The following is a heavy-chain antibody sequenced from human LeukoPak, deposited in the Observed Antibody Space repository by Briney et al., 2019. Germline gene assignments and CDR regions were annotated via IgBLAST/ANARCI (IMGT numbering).Heavy chain of an antibody. CDR3: ARDRYYYYGMDV. CDR1: GFTFSSYA. CDR2: IKQEGSEK. J-gene: IGHJ6*02. V-gene: IGHV3-7*01. Sequence: GGSLRLSCAASGFTFSSYATSWVRQAPGKGLEWVASIKQEGSEKYYVDSVKGRFTISRDNSKNTLYLQMNSLRAEDTAVYYCARDRYYYYGMDVWGQGTTVTVS.